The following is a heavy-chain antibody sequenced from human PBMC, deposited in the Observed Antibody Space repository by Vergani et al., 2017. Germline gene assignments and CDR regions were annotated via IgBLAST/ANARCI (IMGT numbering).Heavy chain of an antibody. CDR1: GGSISSSSYY. CDR2: IYYSGST. D-gene: IGHD5-18*01. V-gene: IGHV4-39*02. CDR3: AREYRAKVYSNDYYYGMDV. J-gene: IGHJ6*02. Sequence: QVQLQESGPGLVKPSETLSLTCTVSGGSISSSSYYWGWIRQPPGKGLEWIGSIYYSGSTYYNPSLKSRVTISVDTSKNQFSLKLSSVTAADTAVYYCAREYRAKVYSNDYYYGMDVWGQGTTVTVSS.